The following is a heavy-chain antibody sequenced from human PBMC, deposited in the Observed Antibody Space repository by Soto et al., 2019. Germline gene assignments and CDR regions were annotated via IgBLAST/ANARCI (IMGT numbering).Heavy chain of an antibody. CDR2: IGSTSVTI. V-gene: IGHV3-48*01. CDR3: ARAGGIVLVPAATSYYYGMDV. Sequence: GSLRLSYAASGFTVNSYSMNWVRQAPGKGLEWISYIGSTSVTIYYADSVKGRFTISRDNAKNSLYLQVNSLRAADTAVYYCARAGGIVLVPAATSYYYGMDVWGQGTTVTVSS. J-gene: IGHJ6*02. CDR1: GFTVNSYS. D-gene: IGHD2-2*01.